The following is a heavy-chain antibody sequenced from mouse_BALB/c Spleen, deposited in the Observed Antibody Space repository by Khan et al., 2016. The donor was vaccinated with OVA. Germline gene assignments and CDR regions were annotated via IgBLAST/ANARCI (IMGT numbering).Heavy chain of an antibody. V-gene: IGHV1-77*01. J-gene: IGHJ3*01. Sequence: QVQLKQSGPELVKPGASVKMSCKASGYTFTDYVINWVKQRTGQGLEWIGDIYPGSGSTYYNEKFKGKAKLTADKSSNTAYMQLSSLTFEDSADYFCARGGYSVFAYWGQGTLVTVSA. CDR3: ARGGYSVFAY. D-gene: IGHD1-1*01. CDR1: GYTFTDYV. CDR2: IYPGSGST.